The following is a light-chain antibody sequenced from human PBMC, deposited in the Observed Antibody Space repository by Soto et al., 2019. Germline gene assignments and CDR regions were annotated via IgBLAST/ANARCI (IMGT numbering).Light chain of an antibody. CDR2: EVS. Sequence: QSVLTQPASVSGSPGQSITISCTGTSSDVGGYNYVSWYQQHPGRAPKLIIYEVSNRPSGVSNRFSGPKSGNTASLAISGLQAEDEADYYCSGFTTRKTRVVFGGGTKL. CDR3: SGFTTRKTRVV. J-gene: IGLJ2*01. CDR1: SSDVGGYNY. V-gene: IGLV2-14*01.